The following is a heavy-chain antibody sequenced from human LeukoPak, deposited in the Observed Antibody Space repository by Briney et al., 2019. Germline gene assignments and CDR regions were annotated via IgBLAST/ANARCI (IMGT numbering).Heavy chain of an antibody. Sequence: GGSLRLSCAASGFTVSGKYMNWVRQAPGKGLEWVSHIYTDEKTCYADSVKGRFTISRDNSKNAVYLQMNSLRAEDTAVYYCARDRVDTALWNGAYIHYYYGVDVWGQGTTVTVSS. CDR1: GFTVSGKY. D-gene: IGHD5-18*01. J-gene: IGHJ6*02. V-gene: IGHV3-66*01. CDR2: IYTDEKT. CDR3: ARDRVDTALWNGAYIHYYYGVDV.